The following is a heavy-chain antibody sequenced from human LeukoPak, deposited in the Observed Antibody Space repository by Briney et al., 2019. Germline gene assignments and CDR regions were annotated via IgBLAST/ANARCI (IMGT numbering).Heavy chain of an antibody. D-gene: IGHD3-22*01. CDR2: INPKSGGT. CDR1: GYTFTGHY. CDR3: ASLNLPDSSGYYDD. Sequence: ASVKVSCXASGYTFTGHYMHWVRQAPGQGLEWMGWINPKSGGTNYAQKFQGRVTITKDTSITTAYMELSRLRSDDTAVYYCASLNLPDSSGYYDDWGQGTLVTVSS. V-gene: IGHV1-2*02. J-gene: IGHJ4*02.